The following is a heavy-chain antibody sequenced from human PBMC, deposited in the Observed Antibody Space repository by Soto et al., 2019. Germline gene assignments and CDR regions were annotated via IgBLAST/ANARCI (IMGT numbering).Heavy chain of an antibody. CDR2: IYYSGST. Sequence: QLQLQESGPGLVKPSETLSLTCTVSGGSISSSSYYWGWIRQPPGKGLEWIGSIYYSGSTYYNPSLKSRVTISVDTSKNQFSLKLSSVTAADTAVYYCARGRITMVRGDTYGMDVWGQGTTVTVSS. CDR1: GGSISSSSYY. J-gene: IGHJ6*02. CDR3: ARGRITMVRGDTYGMDV. D-gene: IGHD3-10*01. V-gene: IGHV4-39*01.